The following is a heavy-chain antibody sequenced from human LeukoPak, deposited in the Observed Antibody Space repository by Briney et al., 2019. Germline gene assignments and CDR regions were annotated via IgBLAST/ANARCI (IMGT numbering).Heavy chain of an antibody. Sequence: TGGSLRLSCAASGFTFSTHDVNWVRQAPGKGLEWVSFINSRSSTIYYADSVKGRFTISRDNSKNTLHLQMNSLRAEDTAVYYCAKDFVAVAGMMEYFQYWGQGTLVTVSS. D-gene: IGHD6-19*01. CDR1: GFTFSTHD. V-gene: IGHV3-48*01. CDR3: AKDFVAVAGMMEYFQY. J-gene: IGHJ1*01. CDR2: INSRSSTI.